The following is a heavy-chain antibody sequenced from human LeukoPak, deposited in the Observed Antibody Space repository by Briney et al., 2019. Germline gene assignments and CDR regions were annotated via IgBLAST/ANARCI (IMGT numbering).Heavy chain of an antibody. J-gene: IGHJ4*02. V-gene: IGHV3-23*01. CDR1: GFTFSRSA. CDR2: IIYSGGAT. Sequence: PGGSLRLSCAASGFTFSRSAMTWARPGPGTGLEFVASIIYSGGATYYADSVKGRFTISRDNSKNTLYLQMNSLRAEDTALYYCAKDGLYYDGSEHVYYFDSWGQGTLVTVSS. CDR3: AKDGLYYDGSEHVYYFDS. D-gene: IGHD3-22*01.